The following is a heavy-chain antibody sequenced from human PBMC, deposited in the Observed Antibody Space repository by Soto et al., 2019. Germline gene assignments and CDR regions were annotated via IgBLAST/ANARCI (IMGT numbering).Heavy chain of an antibody. CDR2: ISAYNCNT. D-gene: IGHD3-16*02. V-gene: IGHV1-18*01. CDR3: ARDAYDYIWGSYRPFDY. J-gene: IGHJ4*02. CDR1: GYTFTSYG. Sequence: ASVKVSCKASGYTFTSYGISWVRQAPGQGLVWMGWISAYNCNTNYAQKLQGRVTMTTDTSTSTAYMELRSLRSYDTAVYYCARDAYDYIWGSYRPFDYWGQGTLVTVSS.